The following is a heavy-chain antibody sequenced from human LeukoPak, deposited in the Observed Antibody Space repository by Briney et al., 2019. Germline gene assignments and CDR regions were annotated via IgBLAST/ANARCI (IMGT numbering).Heavy chain of an antibody. CDR3: AKSRRGGEFDY. CDR1: GFTFSSYA. D-gene: IGHD2-15*01. CDR2: ISYDGSNK. J-gene: IGHJ4*02. V-gene: IGHV3-30*18. Sequence: GGSLRLSCAASGFTFSSYAMSWVRQAPGKGLEWVAVISYDGSNKYYADSVKGRFTISRDNSKNTLYLQMNSLRAEDTAVYYCAKSRRGGEFDYWGQGTLVTVSS.